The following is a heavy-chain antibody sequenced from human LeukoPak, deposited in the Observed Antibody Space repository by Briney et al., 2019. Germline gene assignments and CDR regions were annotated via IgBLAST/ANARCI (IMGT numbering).Heavy chain of an antibody. V-gene: IGHV3-13*01. CDR2: LGTNGDT. CDR3: AREWRGIASHYHGMDV. J-gene: IGHJ6*02. D-gene: IGHD6-6*01. CDR1: GFPFSNYD. Sequence: PGGSLRLSCAASGFPFSNYDMYWVRQAAGRGLEWVSALGTNGDTYYLGSVRGRFTISRENGKNSLYLQMNSLRVDDTAVYYCAREWRGIASHYHGMDVWGQGTTVTVSS.